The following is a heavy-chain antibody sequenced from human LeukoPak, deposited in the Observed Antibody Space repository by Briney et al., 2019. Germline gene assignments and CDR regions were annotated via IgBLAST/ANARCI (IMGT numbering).Heavy chain of an antibody. J-gene: IGHJ4*02. V-gene: IGHV4-59*08. D-gene: IGHD4-23*01. Sequence: PSESLSLTCTVSGGSISSYYWSWIRQPPGKGLEWIGYIYYSGSTNYNPSLKSRVTISVDTSKNQFSLKLSSVTAADTAVYYCARIGTDYGGNSYFDYWGQGTLVTVSS. CDR2: IYYSGST. CDR1: GGSISSYY. CDR3: ARIGTDYGGNSYFDY.